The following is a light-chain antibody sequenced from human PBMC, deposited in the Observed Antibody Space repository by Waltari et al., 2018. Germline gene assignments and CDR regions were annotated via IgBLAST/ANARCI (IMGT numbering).Light chain of an antibody. CDR3: QSYDSSLSGSRV. CDR2: GNS. Sequence: QSVLTQPPSVSGAPGQRVTIPCTGSSSNIGAGYDVPWYQQLPGTAPKLLIYGNSNRPSGVPDRCSGSKSGTSASLAITGLQAEDEADYYCQSYDSSLSGSRVFGGGTKLTVL. CDR1: SSNIGAGYD. J-gene: IGLJ2*01. V-gene: IGLV1-40*01.